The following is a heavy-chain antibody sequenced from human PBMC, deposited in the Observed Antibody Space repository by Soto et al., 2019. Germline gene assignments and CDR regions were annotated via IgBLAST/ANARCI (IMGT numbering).Heavy chain of an antibody. CDR1: GLTVSQNY. V-gene: IGHV3-53*01. Sequence: GGSLRLSCAASGLTVSQNYMSWVRQAPGKGLEWLSLIDTSGSTYYADSVRGRFTISRDNSKNTLYLQLNTLRVDDTAVYYCASLLGVRGVHYYYGLDVWGQGTAVTVSS. D-gene: IGHD3-10*01. CDR3: ASLLGVRGVHYYYGLDV. CDR2: IDTSGST. J-gene: IGHJ6*02.